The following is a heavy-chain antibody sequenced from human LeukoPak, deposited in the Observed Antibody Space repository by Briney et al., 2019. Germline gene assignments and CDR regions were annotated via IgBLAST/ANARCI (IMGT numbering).Heavy chain of an antibody. J-gene: IGHJ6*04. V-gene: IGHV3-23*01. CDR2: IGDSGCST. Sequence: GGSLRLSCAASGFTFSNHAMNWVRQAPGKGLEWVSVIGDSGCSTYYADSVKGRFTIPRDNSKNTLYLQMNSLRADDTAVYHCAKGGASSPYTYIDVWGKGTTVIVSS. D-gene: IGHD6-6*01. CDR1: GFTFSNHA. CDR3: AKGGASSPYTYIDV.